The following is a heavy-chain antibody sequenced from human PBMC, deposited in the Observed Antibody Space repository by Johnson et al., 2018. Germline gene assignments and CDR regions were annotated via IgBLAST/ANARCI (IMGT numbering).Heavy chain of an antibody. CDR3: WKADRYWNIYHYYVMDV. CDR2: IRSKAYGGTT. V-gene: IGHV3-49*03. Sequence: VQLVQSGGGLVQPGRSLRLSCTASGFTFGDYAMSWFRQAPGKGLEWVGFIRSKAYGGTTEYAASVKGRFTISRDDSKSIAYLQMNSLRAEDTAVYYCWKADRYWNIYHYYVMDVWGQGTTVTVSS. CDR1: GFTFGDYA. J-gene: IGHJ6*02. D-gene: IGHD1-1*01.